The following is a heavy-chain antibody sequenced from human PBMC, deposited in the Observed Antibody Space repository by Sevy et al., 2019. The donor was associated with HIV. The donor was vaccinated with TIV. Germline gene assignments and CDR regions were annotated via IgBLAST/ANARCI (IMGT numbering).Heavy chain of an antibody. V-gene: IGHV1-69*13. CDR1: GGTFSSYA. CDR2: IIPIFGTA. D-gene: IGHD3-22*01. J-gene: IGHJ4*02. CDR3: ARGHDSSGYYPLAVDY. Sequence: ASVKVSCKASGGTFSSYAISWVRQAPGQGLEWMGGIIPIFGTANYAQKFQGRVTITADESTGTAYMELGSLRSEDTAGYYCARGHDSSGYYPLAVDYWGQGTLVTVSS.